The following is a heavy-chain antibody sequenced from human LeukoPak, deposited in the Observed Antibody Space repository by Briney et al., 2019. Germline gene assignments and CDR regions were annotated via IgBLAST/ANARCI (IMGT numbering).Heavy chain of an antibody. CDR3: ARGDSGWYLFS. Sequence: ASVKVSCKASGYTFTSYAMHWVRQAPGQRLEWMGIINPSGGSTSYAQKFQGRVTMTRDTSTSTVYMELSSLRSEDTAVYYCARGDSGWYLFSWGQGTLVTVSS. CDR1: GYTFTSYA. CDR2: INPSGGST. J-gene: IGHJ5*02. D-gene: IGHD6-19*01. V-gene: IGHV1-46*01.